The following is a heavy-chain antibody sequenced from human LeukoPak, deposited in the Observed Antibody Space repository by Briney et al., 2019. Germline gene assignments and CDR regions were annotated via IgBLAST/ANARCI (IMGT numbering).Heavy chain of an antibody. CDR1: GGTFSSYA. Sequence: GASVKVSCKASGGTFSSYAVSWVRQAPGQGLEWMGRIIPILGIANYAQKFQGRVTITADKSTSTAYMELSSLRSEDTAVYYCARRRIVVVTAKDAFDIWGQGTMVTVSS. J-gene: IGHJ3*02. CDR2: IIPILGIA. D-gene: IGHD2-21*02. V-gene: IGHV1-69*04. CDR3: ARRRIVVVTAKDAFDI.